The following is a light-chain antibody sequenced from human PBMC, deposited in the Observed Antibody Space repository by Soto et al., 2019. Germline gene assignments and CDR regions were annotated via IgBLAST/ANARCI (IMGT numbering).Light chain of an antibody. CDR3: CSYAGSSTWV. J-gene: IGLJ7*01. V-gene: IGLV2-23*02. CDR2: EVS. Sequence: LTQPASVSGSPGQSITISCTGTSSDVGSYNLVSWYQQHPGKAPKLMIYEVSKRPSGVSNRFSGSKSGNTASLTISGLQAEDEADYYCCSYAGSSTWVFGGGTQLTVL. CDR1: SSDVGSYNL.